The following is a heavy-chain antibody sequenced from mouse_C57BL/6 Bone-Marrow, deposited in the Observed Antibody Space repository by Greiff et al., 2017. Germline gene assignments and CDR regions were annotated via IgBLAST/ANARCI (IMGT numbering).Heavy chain of an antibody. D-gene: IGHD1-1*01. CDR3: AIIYYYGSSPDY. CDR1: GYTFTSYW. V-gene: IGHV1-69*01. J-gene: IGHJ2*01. Sequence: QVQLQQPGAELVKPGASVKVSCKASGYTFTSYWMHWVKQRPGQGLEWIGEIDPSDSYTNYNQKFKGKSTLTVDKSSSTAYMQLSSLTSEDSAVYYCAIIYYYGSSPDYWGQGTTLTVSS. CDR2: IDPSDSYT.